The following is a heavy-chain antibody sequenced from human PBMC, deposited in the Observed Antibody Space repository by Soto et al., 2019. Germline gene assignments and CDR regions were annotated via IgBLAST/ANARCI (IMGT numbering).Heavy chain of an antibody. Sequence: ETLRLSCAASGFTFRIYAMSWVRQAPGKGLEWVSTISGNGGTSYADFVRGRFTISRDNSKNTLYLQMNSLRAEDTAVYYCAKDAPGSGWLSDYWGQGTRVTVSS. CDR3: AKDAPGSGWLSDY. V-gene: IGHV3-23*01. CDR1: GFTFRIYA. J-gene: IGHJ4*02. CDR2: ISGNGGT. D-gene: IGHD3-22*01.